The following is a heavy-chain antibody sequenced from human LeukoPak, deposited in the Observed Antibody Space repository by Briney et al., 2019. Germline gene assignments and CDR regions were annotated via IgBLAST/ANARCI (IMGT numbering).Heavy chain of an antibody. CDR1: GFTFRSYE. J-gene: IGHJ4*02. CDR2: ISSSGSTI. D-gene: IGHD1-1*01. Sequence: RGSLRLSCAAPGFTFRSYEMNWVRQAPGRGREWLAYISSSGSTIYYADSVKGRFTISRDNAKNTLYLQMHSLGVEDAAVYYCARIGLTTPAFDSWGQGTLVTVSS. CDR3: ARIGLTTPAFDS. V-gene: IGHV3-48*03.